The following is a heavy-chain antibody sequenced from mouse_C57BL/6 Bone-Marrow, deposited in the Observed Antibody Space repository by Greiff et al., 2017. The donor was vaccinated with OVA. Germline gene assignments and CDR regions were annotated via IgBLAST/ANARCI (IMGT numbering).Heavy chain of an antibody. J-gene: IGHJ2*01. CDR2: ISSGGSYT. CDR3: ARHYYGSSYY. Sequence: VQLKESGGDLVKPGGSLKLSCAASGFTFSSYGMSWVRPTPDKRLEWVATISSGGSYTYYPDSVKGRFTISRDNAKNTLYLQMSSLKSEDTAMYYCARHYYGSSYYWGQGTTLTVSS. D-gene: IGHD1-1*01. V-gene: IGHV5-6*01. CDR1: GFTFSSYG.